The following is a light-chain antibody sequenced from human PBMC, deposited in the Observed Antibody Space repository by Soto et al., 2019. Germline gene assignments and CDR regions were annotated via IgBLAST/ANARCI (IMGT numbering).Light chain of an antibody. CDR1: QSVTSNY. Sequence: EIVLTQSPGTLSLSPGDRATLSCRASQSVTSNYLAWYQQQPGQAPRLLIYGASSRATGIPDRFTGSGSGTDFSLIISRLEPEDFAVYYCQRYGTSPPLPFGGGTRVDIK. CDR3: QRYGTSPPLP. J-gene: IGKJ4*01. CDR2: GAS. V-gene: IGKV3-20*01.